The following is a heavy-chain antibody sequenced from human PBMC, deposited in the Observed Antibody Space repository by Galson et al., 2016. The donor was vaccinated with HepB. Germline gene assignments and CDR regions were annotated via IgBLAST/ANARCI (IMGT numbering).Heavy chain of an antibody. D-gene: IGHD6-6*01. CDR2: ISYAGSKN. CDR1: GFTFSSYG. V-gene: IGHV3-33*01. Sequence: SLRLSCAASGFTFSSYGMHWVRQAPGRGLEWVAVISYAGSKNYYDDAVKRRFSITKNNSNNILYLQMSSRRAEDAAVYYCARSKGTRLSYGMDVWGQGTTVTVSS. J-gene: IGHJ6*02. CDR3: ARSKGTRLSYGMDV.